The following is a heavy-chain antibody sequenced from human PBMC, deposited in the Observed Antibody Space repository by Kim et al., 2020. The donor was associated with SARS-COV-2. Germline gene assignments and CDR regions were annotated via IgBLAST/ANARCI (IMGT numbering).Heavy chain of an antibody. Sequence: GGSLRLSCAASGFTFSDYYMSWIRQAPGKGLEWVSYISSSGSTIYYADSVKGRFTISRDNAKNSLYLQMNSLRAEDTAVYYCARGEAATLHYYYGMDVWGQGTTVTVSS. J-gene: IGHJ6*02. CDR1: GFTFSDYY. CDR2: ISSSGSTI. D-gene: IGHD2-15*01. CDR3: ARGEAATLHYYYGMDV. V-gene: IGHV3-11*01.